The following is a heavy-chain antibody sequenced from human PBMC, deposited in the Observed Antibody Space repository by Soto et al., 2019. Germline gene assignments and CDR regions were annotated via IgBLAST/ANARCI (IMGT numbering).Heavy chain of an antibody. V-gene: IGHV5-51*01. CDR1: GKAFTSFW. Sequence: GESLKISCKISGKAFTSFWVVWVRQMPGRGLEWVGNIYPGDSDTRYTPPFQGQVTISADKSTNTAYLQWHSLQASDTALYYCAKQDDRGALEIWGQGTKVTVSS. CDR2: IYPGDSDT. D-gene: IGHD3-22*01. CDR3: AKQDDRGALEI. J-gene: IGHJ3*02.